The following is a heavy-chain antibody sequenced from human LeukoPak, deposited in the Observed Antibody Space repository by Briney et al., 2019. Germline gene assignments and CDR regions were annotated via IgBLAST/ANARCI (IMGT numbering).Heavy chain of an antibody. Sequence: PGGSLRLSCAASGFTFSSYGMHWVRQAPGKGLEWVAFIRYDGSNKYYADSVKGRFTISRDNSKNTLYLRMSSLRAEDTAVYYCAKDQSSGNYGTRSFDYWGQGTLVTVSS. CDR1: GFTFSSYG. D-gene: IGHD3-10*01. CDR3: AKDQSSGNYGTRSFDY. V-gene: IGHV3-30*02. J-gene: IGHJ4*02. CDR2: IRYDGSNK.